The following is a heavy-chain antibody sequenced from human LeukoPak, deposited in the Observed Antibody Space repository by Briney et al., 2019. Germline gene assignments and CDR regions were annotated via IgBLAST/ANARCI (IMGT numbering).Heavy chain of an antibody. Sequence: GRSLRLSCAVSGFTFSNDWMHWVRQAPGKGLVWVSRISSDGTTTNYADSVKGRFTISRDNAKNTLYLQMDSLRVEDTAVYYCAGRWSFDYWGQGTLVTVSS. V-gene: IGHV3-74*01. CDR3: AGRWSFDY. CDR1: GFTFSNDW. J-gene: IGHJ4*02. CDR2: ISSDGTTT. D-gene: IGHD2-15*01.